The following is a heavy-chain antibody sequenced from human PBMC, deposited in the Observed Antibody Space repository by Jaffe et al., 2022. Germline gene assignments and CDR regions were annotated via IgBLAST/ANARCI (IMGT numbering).Heavy chain of an antibody. CDR3: ARDVICSGGSCDKYNWFDP. V-gene: IGHV1-69*01. D-gene: IGHD2-15*01. J-gene: IGHJ5*02. CDR2: IIPIFGTA. CDR1: GGTFSSYA. Sequence: QVQLVQSGAEVKKPGSSVKVSCKASGGTFSSYAISWVRQAPGQGLEWMGGIIPIFGTANYAQKFQGRVTITADESTSTAYMELSSLRSEDTAVYYCARDVICSGGSCDKYNWFDPWGQGTLVTVSS.